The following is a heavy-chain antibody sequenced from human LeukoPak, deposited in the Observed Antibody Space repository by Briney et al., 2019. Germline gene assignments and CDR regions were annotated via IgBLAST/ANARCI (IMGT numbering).Heavy chain of an antibody. Sequence: SETLSLTCTVSSGSISSYYWTWIRQPAGKGLEWIGRIYPSGSTNYNPSLKSRVTMSVDTSKNQFSLKLSSVTAAGTAVYYCARENSGSYREFDYWGQGTLVTVSS. D-gene: IGHD1-26*01. J-gene: IGHJ4*02. V-gene: IGHV4-4*07. CDR3: ARENSGSYREFDY. CDR2: IYPSGST. CDR1: SGSISSYY.